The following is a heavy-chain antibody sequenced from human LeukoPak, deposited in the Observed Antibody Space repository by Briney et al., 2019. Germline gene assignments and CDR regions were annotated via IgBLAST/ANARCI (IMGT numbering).Heavy chain of an antibody. CDR3: AREGGEQRIYYYYMDV. V-gene: IGHV3-48*04. Sequence: PGGSLRLSCAASGFTFSSYSMNWVRQAPGKGLEWVSYISSSSTIYYADSVKGRFTISRDNAKNSLYLQMNSLRAEDTAVYYCAREGGEQRIYYYYMDVWGKGTTVTVSS. CDR2: ISSSSTI. J-gene: IGHJ6*03. CDR1: GFTFSSYS. D-gene: IGHD1/OR15-1a*01.